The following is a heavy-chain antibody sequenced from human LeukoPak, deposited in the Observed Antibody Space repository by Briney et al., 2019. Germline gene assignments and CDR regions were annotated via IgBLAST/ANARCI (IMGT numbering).Heavy chain of an antibody. CDR2: IYYSGST. CDR1: GGSISSYY. D-gene: IGHD3-10*01. V-gene: IGHV4-39*07. CDR3: ARDDMVRGVICAFDI. Sequence: PSETLSLTCTVSGGSISSYYWGWIRQPPGKGVEWIGSIYYSGSTYYNPSLKSRVTISVDTSKNQFSLKLSSVTAADTAVYYCARDDMVRGVICAFDIWGQGTMVTVSS. J-gene: IGHJ3*02.